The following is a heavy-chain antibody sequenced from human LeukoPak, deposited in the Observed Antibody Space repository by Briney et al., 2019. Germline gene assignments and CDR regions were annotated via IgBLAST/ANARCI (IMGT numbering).Heavy chain of an antibody. Sequence: GGSLRPSCAASGFTFSYYAMHWVRQAPGKGLEWVVVISSDAVLSSDGSNKYYADSLKGRFTISRDNSKNTLYLQMNNLRAEDTAVYYCARDMGSPGVPFDYWGQGTLVTVSS. V-gene: IGHV3-30-3*01. D-gene: IGHD2-8*01. CDR1: GFTFSYYA. CDR2: ISSDAVLSSDGSNK. CDR3: ARDMGSPGVPFDY. J-gene: IGHJ4*02.